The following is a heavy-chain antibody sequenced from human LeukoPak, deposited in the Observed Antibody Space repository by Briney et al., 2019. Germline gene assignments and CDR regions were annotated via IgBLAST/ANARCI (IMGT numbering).Heavy chain of an antibody. Sequence: GGSLRLSCAASGFTFDDYAMHWVRQAPGNGLEWVSGISWNSGSIGYADSVKGRFTISRDNAKNSLYLQMNSLRAEDTALYYCAKDSQAADGTGGIDYWGQGTLVTVSS. D-gene: IGHD6-13*01. CDR1: GFTFDDYA. CDR3: AKDSQAADGTGGIDY. V-gene: IGHV3-9*01. J-gene: IGHJ4*02. CDR2: ISWNSGSI.